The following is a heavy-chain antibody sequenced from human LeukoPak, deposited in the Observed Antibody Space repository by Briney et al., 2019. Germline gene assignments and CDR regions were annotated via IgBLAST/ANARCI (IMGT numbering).Heavy chain of an antibody. Sequence: PGGSLRLSCAASGFTFSSYWMSWVRQAPGKGLEWVANIKQDGSEKYYVDSVKGRFTISRDNAKNSLYLHMNSLRAEDTAVYYCARAGRVDYDILTGYHFDYWGQGTPVTVSS. J-gene: IGHJ4*02. CDR1: GFTFSSYW. V-gene: IGHV3-7*01. D-gene: IGHD3-9*01. CDR3: ARAGRVDYDILTGYHFDY. CDR2: IKQDGSEK.